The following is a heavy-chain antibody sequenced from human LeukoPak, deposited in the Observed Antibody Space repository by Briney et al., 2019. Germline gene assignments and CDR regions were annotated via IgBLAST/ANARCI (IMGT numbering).Heavy chain of an antibody. Sequence: WASVKVSCKASGYTFTGYYMHWVRQAPGQGLEWMGWINPNSGGTNYAQKFQGRVTMTRDTSISTAYMELSRLRSDDTAVYYCARSIAVSGDDVFDIWGQGTMVTVSS. V-gene: IGHV1-2*02. J-gene: IGHJ3*02. D-gene: IGHD6-19*01. CDR1: GYTFTGYY. CDR2: INPNSGGT. CDR3: ARSIAVSGDDVFDI.